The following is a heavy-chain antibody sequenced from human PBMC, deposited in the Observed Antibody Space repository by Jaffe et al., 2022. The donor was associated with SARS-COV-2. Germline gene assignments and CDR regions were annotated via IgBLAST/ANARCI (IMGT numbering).Heavy chain of an antibody. J-gene: IGHJ4*02. CDR2: IKTDTGKS. CDR1: GYKFTDYA. Sequence: QVQLVQSGSQLKQPGASVKISCRASGYKFTDYALNWVRQAPGQGLEWMGCIKTDTGKSTFAQGFTGRFVFSLDTSVTTTYLQISSLMAEDSAMYFCARGFSGLAHFDYWGQGSLVTVSS. CDR3: ARGFSGLAHFDY. D-gene: IGHD3-10*01. V-gene: IGHV7-4-1*01.